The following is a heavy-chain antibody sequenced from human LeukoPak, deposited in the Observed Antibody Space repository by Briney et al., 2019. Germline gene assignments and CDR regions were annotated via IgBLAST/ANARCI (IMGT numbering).Heavy chain of an antibody. V-gene: IGHV5-51*01. J-gene: IGHJ4*02. Sequence: GESLKISCKGSGYMFTSHWIGWVRQMPGKGLEWMGIIYPGDSETIYSPSFQGQVTISADKSISTAYLQWSSLKASDTAMYYCARHRITIFGVVIKWNYYFDYWGQGTLVTVSS. CDR2: IYPGDSET. D-gene: IGHD3-3*01. CDR3: ARHRITIFGVVIKWNYYFDY. CDR1: GYMFTSHW.